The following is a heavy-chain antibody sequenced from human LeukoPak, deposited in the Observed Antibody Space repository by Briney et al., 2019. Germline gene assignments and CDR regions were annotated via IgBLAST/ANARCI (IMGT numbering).Heavy chain of an antibody. Sequence: EASVKVSCKASGGTFSSYAMSWVRQAPGQGLEWMGGIIPIFGTANYAQKFQGRVTITTDESTSTAYMELSSLRSEDTAVYYCARCSSTSCAEFGYFQHWGQGTLVTVSS. V-gene: IGHV1-69*05. CDR3: ARCSSTSCAEFGYFQH. J-gene: IGHJ1*01. CDR1: GGTFSSYA. CDR2: IIPIFGTA. D-gene: IGHD2-2*01.